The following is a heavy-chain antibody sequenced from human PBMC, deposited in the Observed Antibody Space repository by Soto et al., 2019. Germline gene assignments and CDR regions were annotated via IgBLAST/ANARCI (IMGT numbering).Heavy chain of an antibody. CDR3: VKGGYKTGWPPFDH. CDR1: RFRFSAYG. D-gene: IGHD6-19*01. Sequence: QVKLVESGGAVVQSGRSLRLSCTASRFRFSAYGMHWVRQAPGKGLEWVALISDDGKTQFFTDSVEGRFTISRDNCRNTLYLQMNSLRPEDTAVYYCVKGGYKTGWPPFDHWGHGTRVTVSS. V-gene: IGHV3-30*18. CDR2: ISDDGKTQ. J-gene: IGHJ4*01.